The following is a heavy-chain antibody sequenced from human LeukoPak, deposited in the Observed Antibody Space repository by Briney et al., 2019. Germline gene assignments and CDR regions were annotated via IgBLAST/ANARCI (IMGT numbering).Heavy chain of an antibody. Sequence: PGGSLRLSCAASGFTFSSYSMNWVRQAPGKGLEWVSSISSSSSYIYYADSVKGRFTISRDNAKNSLYLQMNSLRAEDTAVYYCARLGSGYYFAFDLWGRGTLVTVSS. V-gene: IGHV3-21*01. CDR2: ISSSSSYI. CDR1: GFTFSSYS. J-gene: IGHJ2*01. D-gene: IGHD3-22*01. CDR3: ARLGSGYYFAFDL.